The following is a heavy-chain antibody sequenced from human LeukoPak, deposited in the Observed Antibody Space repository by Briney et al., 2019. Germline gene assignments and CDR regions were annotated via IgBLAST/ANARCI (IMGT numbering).Heavy chain of an antibody. D-gene: IGHD2-8*01. CDR3: ARCQEIVLSLSFDP. J-gene: IGHJ5*02. CDR1: GGSFSGYY. Sequence: SETLSLTCAVYGGSFSGYYWSWIRQPPGKGLEWIGEINHSGSTNYNPSLKSRVTISVDTSKNQFSLKLSSVTAADTAVYYCARCQEIVLSLSFDPWGQGTVVTVSS. CDR2: INHSGST. V-gene: IGHV4-34*01.